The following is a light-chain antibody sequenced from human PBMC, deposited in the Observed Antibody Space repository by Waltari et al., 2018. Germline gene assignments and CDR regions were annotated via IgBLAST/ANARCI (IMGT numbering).Light chain of an antibody. Sequence: SSELTQDPAVSVALGQTVRITCQGDSLRSYYASRYQQKPGQAPVLVIYGKNDRPSGIPDRFSVSTSGTTNSLTITGAQAEDEADYYCNSRDSSGNHLVFGGGTKVTVL. CDR3: NSRDSSGNHLV. J-gene: IGLJ2*01. V-gene: IGLV3-19*01. CDR1: SLRSYY. CDR2: GKN.